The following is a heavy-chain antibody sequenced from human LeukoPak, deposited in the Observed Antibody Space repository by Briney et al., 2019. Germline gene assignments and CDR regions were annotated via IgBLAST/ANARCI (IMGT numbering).Heavy chain of an antibody. CDR1: GFTFSSYA. D-gene: IGHD2-2*02. J-gene: IGHJ4*02. V-gene: IGHV3-23*01. CDR3: AKEKTRAPLYYFDH. Sequence: GGSLRLSCAASGFTFSSYAMSWVRQAPGKGLEWVSAISGSGGSTYYADSVRGRFTISADTSKTTLYLQMDSLRAEDTAMYYCAKEKTRAPLYYFDHWGQGALVSVSS. CDR2: ISGSGGST.